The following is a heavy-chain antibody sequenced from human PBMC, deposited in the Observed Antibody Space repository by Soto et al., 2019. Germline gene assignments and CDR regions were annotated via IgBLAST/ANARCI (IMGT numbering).Heavy chain of an antibody. D-gene: IGHD6-19*01. CDR1: GYSFTSYW. CDR3: ARPARGDSSGWWGDFDY. V-gene: IGHV5-10-1*01. CDR2: IDPSDSYT. Sequence: GESLKISCKGSGYSFTSYWISWVRQMPGKGLEWMGRIDPSDSYTNYSPSFQGHVTISADKSISTAYLQWSSLKASDTAMYYCARPARGDSSGWWGDFDYWGQGTLVIVSS. J-gene: IGHJ4*02.